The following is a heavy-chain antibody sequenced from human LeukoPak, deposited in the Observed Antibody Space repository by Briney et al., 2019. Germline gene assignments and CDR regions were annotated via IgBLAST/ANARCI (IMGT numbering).Heavy chain of an antibody. CDR3: ARAVPAPGTPGNAFDI. Sequence: GGSLRLSCAASGFTFNNYAMHWVRQAPGEGLEWVAVISRDGTDQYYADSVKGRLTISRDNSQSTLYLHMNSLSTEDTALYYCARAVPAPGTPGNAFDIWGQGTMVTVSS. V-gene: IGHV3-30*04. CDR2: ISRDGTDQ. D-gene: IGHD6-13*01. J-gene: IGHJ3*02. CDR1: GFTFNNYA.